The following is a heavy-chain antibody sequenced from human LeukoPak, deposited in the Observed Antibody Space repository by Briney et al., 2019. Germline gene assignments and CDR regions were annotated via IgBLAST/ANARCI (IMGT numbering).Heavy chain of an antibody. CDR2: IYSGGRT. Sequence: GGSLRLSCATSGLTVSSNYMRWVRHAPGKWLEWVSVIYSGGRTYYADSVKSRFTISRDNSKNTLYLQMNSLRAEDTAVYYCARSSGSYLYSDNWGQGTLVIVTP. V-gene: IGHV3-53*01. D-gene: IGHD1-26*01. J-gene: IGHJ4*02. CDR3: ARSSGSYLYSDN. CDR1: GLTVSSNY.